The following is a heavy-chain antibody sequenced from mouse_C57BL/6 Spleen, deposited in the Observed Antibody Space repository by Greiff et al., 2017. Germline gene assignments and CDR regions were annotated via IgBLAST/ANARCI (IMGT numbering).Heavy chain of an antibody. CDR3: TRERVYYYGSRYFDV. D-gene: IGHD1-1*01. Sequence: EVKLVESGEGLVKPGGSLKLSCAASGFTFSSYAMSWVRQTPEKRLEWVAYISSGGDYIYYADTVKGRFTISRDNARNTLYLQMSSLKSEDTAMYDCTRERVYYYGSRYFDVWGTGTTVTVSS. CDR2: ISSGGDYI. CDR1: GFTFSSYA. J-gene: IGHJ1*03. V-gene: IGHV5-9-1*02.